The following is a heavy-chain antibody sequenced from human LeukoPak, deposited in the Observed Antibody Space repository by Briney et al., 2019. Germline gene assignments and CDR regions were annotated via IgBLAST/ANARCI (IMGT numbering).Heavy chain of an antibody. CDR1: GFTFSSYA. CDR3: AKGRYYYDSSGYYGDDAFDI. D-gene: IGHD3-22*01. Sequence: RPGGSLRLSCAASGFTFSSYAMSWVRQAPGKGLEWVSAISGSGGSTHYADSVKGRFTISRDNSKNTLYLRMSSLRAEDTAVYYCAKGRYYYDSSGYYGDDAFDIWGQGTMVTVSS. V-gene: IGHV3-23*01. J-gene: IGHJ3*02. CDR2: ISGSGGST.